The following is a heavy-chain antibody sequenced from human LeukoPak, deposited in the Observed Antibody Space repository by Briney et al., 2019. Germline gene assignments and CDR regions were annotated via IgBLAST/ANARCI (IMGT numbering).Heavy chain of an antibody. D-gene: IGHD6-6*01. CDR1: GYTFTGYY. V-gene: IGHV1-2*02. CDR3: ARTRSSSSGLDY. CDR2: INPNSGGT. J-gene: IGHJ4*02. Sequence: KPGASVEGSCKASGYTFTGYYMPWVGQAPGQGLEWMGWINPNSGGTNYAQKFQGRVTMTRDTSISTAYMELSRLRSDDTAVYYCARTRSSSSGLDYWGQGTLVTVSS.